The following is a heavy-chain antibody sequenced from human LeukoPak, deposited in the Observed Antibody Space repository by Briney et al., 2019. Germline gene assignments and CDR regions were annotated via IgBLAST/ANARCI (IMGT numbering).Heavy chain of an antibody. V-gene: IGHV4-61*02. D-gene: IGHD3-22*01. J-gene: IGHJ4*03. CDR2: INTGGST. Sequence: INTGGSTNYNPSLKSRVTISIDTSKNQFSLKLNSVTAADTAVYYCARDYYDSSGCYPTFDYWGQGTLVTVSS. CDR3: ARDYYDSSGCYPTFDY.